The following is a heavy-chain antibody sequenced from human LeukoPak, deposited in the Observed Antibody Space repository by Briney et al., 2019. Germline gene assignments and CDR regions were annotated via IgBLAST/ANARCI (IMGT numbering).Heavy chain of an antibody. CDR3: ASDQYVAAPEYDY. CDR1: GYTFTSYG. Sequence: SVKVSFKASGYTFTSYGISWVRQAPGQGLEWMVWIRAYNGNTNYAQKLQGRVTMTTDTSTSTAYMELRSLRSDDTAVYYCASDQYVAAPEYDYWGQGTLVTVSS. J-gene: IGHJ4*02. D-gene: IGHD6-13*01. V-gene: IGHV1-18*01. CDR2: IRAYNGNT.